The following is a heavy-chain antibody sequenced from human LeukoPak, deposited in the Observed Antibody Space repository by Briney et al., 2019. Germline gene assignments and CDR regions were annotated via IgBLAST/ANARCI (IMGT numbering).Heavy chain of an antibody. V-gene: IGHV1-69*04. Sequence: GASVKVSCKASGGTFSSYAISWVRQAPGQGLEWMGRIIPILGIANYAQKFQGRVTITADKSTSTAYMELSSLRSEDTAVYYCARDREIVVVPAARSSFDPWGQGTLVTVSS. CDR2: IIPILGIA. CDR1: GGTFSSYA. J-gene: IGHJ5*02. CDR3: ARDREIVVVPAARSSFDP. D-gene: IGHD2-2*01.